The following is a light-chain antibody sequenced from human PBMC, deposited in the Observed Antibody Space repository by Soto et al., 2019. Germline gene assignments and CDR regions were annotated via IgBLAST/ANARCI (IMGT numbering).Light chain of an antibody. CDR3: QQYGSSPVT. CDR2: GAS. CDR1: QSVSSSY. J-gene: IGKJ4*01. V-gene: IGKV3-20*01. Sequence: EIVLTQSPGTLSLSPGERATLSCRASQSVSSSYLAWYQQKPGQAPRLLIYGASSRATGIPDRFSGSGSGRDFTLTTSRLEPEDFAVYYCQQYGSSPVTFGGGTKVEIK.